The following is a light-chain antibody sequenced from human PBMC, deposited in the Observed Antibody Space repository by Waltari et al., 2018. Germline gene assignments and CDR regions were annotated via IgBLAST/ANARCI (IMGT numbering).Light chain of an antibody. CDR3: ALWDDSLNGVV. CDR2: SNT. Sequence: QSVLTQPPSASGNPGQRVTIPCSGTYSNLGSHSANWFQHPPGTAPNLLIHSNTERPSGVPGRFSGSKSGTSASLAISGLQSEDEGDYYCALWDDSLNGVVFGGGTKLTVL. CDR1: YSNLGSHS. V-gene: IGLV1-44*01. J-gene: IGLJ2*01.